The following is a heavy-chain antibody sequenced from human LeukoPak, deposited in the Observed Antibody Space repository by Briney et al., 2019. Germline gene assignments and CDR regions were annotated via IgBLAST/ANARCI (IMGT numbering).Heavy chain of an antibody. V-gene: IGHV3-23*01. CDR3: AKEPDYGDYFDY. J-gene: IGHJ4*02. Sequence: HAGGSLRLSCAASGFTFSSYAMSWVRQAPGKGLEWVSAISGSGGSTYYADSVKGRFTISRDNSKNTLYLQMNSLRAEDTAVYYCAKEPDYGDYFDYWGQGTLVTVSS. D-gene: IGHD4-17*01. CDR2: ISGSGGST. CDR1: GFTFSSYA.